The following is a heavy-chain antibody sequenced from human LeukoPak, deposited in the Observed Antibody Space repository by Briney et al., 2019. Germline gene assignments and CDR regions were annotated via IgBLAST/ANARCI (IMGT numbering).Heavy chain of an antibody. Sequence: ASVKVSCKSSGYTFTGYYMHWVRQAPGQGLEGMGWINPNSGGTNYAHKFQGRVTMTRETSISTAYMELSRLRSDDTAVYYCARDLGLQLWLVPDYWGQGTLVTVSS. CDR1: GYTFTGYY. J-gene: IGHJ4*02. D-gene: IGHD5-18*01. CDR2: INPNSGGT. V-gene: IGHV1-2*07. CDR3: ARDLGLQLWLVPDY.